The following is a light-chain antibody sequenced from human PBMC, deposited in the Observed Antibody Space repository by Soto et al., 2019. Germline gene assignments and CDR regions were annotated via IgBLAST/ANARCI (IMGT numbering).Light chain of an antibody. CDR2: XVN. J-gene: IGLJ2*01. CDR1: SSDIGAYNF. V-gene: IGLV2-14*03. Sequence: ALXXPAXXXGSXGQXXXISXXXTSSDIGAYNFVSWYQQHPGKAPKLXLXXVNIRPSGVSNRFSGSKSGNTASLTISGLQAEDEADYYCTSWTTSTTMIFGGGTKVTVL. CDR3: TSWTTSTTMI.